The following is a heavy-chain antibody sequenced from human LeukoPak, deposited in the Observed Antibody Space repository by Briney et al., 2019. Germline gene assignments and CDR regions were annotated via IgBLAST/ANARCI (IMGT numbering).Heavy chain of an antibody. CDR2: MNANNGNT. CDR1: GFTFTNYD. CDR3: ARGGGYCSSTSCYTGLIRGWFDP. Sequence: GASVKVSCKASGFTFTNYDINWVRQATGQGLEWMGWMNANNGNTGYAQKFQGRVTMTRDTSITTAYMELSSLRSEDTAVYYCARGGGYCSSTSCYTGLIRGWFDPWGQGTLVTVSS. V-gene: IGHV1-8*01. J-gene: IGHJ5*02. D-gene: IGHD2-2*02.